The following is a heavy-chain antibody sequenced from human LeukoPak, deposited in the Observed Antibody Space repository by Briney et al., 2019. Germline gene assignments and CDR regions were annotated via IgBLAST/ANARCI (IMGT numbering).Heavy chain of an antibody. CDR1: GFTFNTYG. CDR2: IWFDGSVK. Sequence: PGGSLRLSCAASGFTFNTYGMHWVRQAPGQGLEWVAAIWFDGSVKHYSDAVKGRFTISRDNSLNTLYLQMNSLRAEDTAVYYCAKDGYSEAYWGQGTLVTVSS. D-gene: IGHD1-26*01. V-gene: IGHV3-33*06. J-gene: IGHJ4*02. CDR3: AKDGYSEAY.